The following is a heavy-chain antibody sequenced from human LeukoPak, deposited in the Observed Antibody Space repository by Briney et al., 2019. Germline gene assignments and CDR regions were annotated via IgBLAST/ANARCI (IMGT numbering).Heavy chain of an antibody. D-gene: IGHD6-19*01. CDR1: GFTFSSYA. CDR3: AKAGIAVPATPEY. V-gene: IGHV3-23*01. Sequence: GGSLRLSCAASGFTFSSYAMNWVRQAPGKGLEWVSVISSSGGTTYYSYSVNGRFITARDNSKNPLYLHMKSLRAEDTAVYYCAKAGIAVPATPEYCGQGTKVTVSS. J-gene: IGHJ4*02. CDR2: ISSSGGTT.